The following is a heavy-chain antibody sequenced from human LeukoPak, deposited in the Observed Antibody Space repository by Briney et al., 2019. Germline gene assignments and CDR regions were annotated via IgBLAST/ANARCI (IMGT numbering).Heavy chain of an antibody. CDR2: IHFSGNT. Sequence: SETLSLTCTVSGGSISSHMWSWIRQPPGKGLEWIGYIHFSGNTNYSPSLKSRVTISVDTSKNQFSLKVSSVTAADTAVYYCARGLERRKDYFDYWGQGTLVTVSS. CDR1: GGSISSHM. D-gene: IGHD1-1*01. V-gene: IGHV4-59*11. CDR3: ARGLERRKDYFDY. J-gene: IGHJ4*02.